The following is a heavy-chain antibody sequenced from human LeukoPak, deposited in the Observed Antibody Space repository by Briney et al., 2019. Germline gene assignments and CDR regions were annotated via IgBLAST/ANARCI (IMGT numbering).Heavy chain of an antibody. CDR3: ARAFRARYFDL. CDR2: INYGGTT. J-gene: IGHJ2*01. CDR1: GGSISSNNYY. V-gene: IGHV4-39*02. D-gene: IGHD2/OR15-2a*01. Sequence: SETLSLTCTVSGGSISSNNYYWSWIRQPPGREMEWIASINYGGTTYYNPSLKSRVTISVDTSKNQFSLKLSSVTAADTAVYYCARAFRARYFDLWGRGTLVTVSS.